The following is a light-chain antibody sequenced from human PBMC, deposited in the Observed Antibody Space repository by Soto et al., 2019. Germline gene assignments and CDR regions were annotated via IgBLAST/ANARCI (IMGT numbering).Light chain of an antibody. CDR2: GVT. CDR3: SSYTSSYTWI. V-gene: IGLV2-14*03. CDR1: TNDVGGYNY. J-gene: IGLJ3*02. Sequence: QSALTQPASVSGSPGQSITISCSGPTNDVGGYNYVSWYQQHPGKAPKLLIYGVTDRPSGVSSRFSGSKSGNAASLTISGLQAEDEGDYYCSSYTSSYTWIFGGGTKGTVL.